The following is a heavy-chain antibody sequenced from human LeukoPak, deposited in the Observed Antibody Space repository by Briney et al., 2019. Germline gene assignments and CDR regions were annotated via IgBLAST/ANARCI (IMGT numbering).Heavy chain of an antibody. Sequence: GGSLRLSCAASGLTFRSYGMHWVRQAPGKGLEWVAVIWYDGSNQYYADSVRGRFTISRDNSKNTLYLQLNSLRAEDTAVYYCARDRAGPTLYYFDYWGQGTLVTVSS. V-gene: IGHV3-33*01. CDR1: GLTFRSYG. CDR2: IWYDGSNQ. J-gene: IGHJ4*02. D-gene: IGHD1-26*01. CDR3: ARDRAGPTLYYFDY.